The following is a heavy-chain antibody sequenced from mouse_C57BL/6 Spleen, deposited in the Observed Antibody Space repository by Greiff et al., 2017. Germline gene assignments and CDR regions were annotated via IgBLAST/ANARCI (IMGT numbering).Heavy chain of an antibody. CDR3: TRSAAGPS. D-gene: IGHD6-1*01. V-gene: IGHV1-15*01. CDR2: IDPETGGT. CDR1: GYTFTDYE. Sequence: QVQLQQSGAELVRPGASVTLSCKASGYTFTDYEMHWVKQTPVHGLEWIGAIDPETGGTAYNQKFKGKAILTADKSSSTAYMELRSLTSEGSAVYDCTRSAAGPSWGQGTLVTVSA. J-gene: IGHJ3*01.